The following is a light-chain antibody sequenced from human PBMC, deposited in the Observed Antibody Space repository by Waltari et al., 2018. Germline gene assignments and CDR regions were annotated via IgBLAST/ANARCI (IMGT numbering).Light chain of an antibody. CDR1: SLRSYY. Sequence: SSELTQDPAVSVALGQTVRITCQGDSLRSYYASWYQQKPGQAPVLVIYGKNNRPSGIPDRFSGSSSGNTASLTITGVKAEEEADYYCNSRDSSGNHWVFGGGTKLTVL. CDR3: NSRDSSGNHWV. J-gene: IGLJ3*02. CDR2: GKN. V-gene: IGLV3-19*01.